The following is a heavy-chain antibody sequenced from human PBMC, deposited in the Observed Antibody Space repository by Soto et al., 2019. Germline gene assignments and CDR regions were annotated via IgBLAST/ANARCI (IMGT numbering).Heavy chain of an antibody. CDR3: EAEMTFGKLSVV. CDR1: GDTDTNYV. Sequence: SVKVSFKASGDTDTNYVISWVRQAPGQGLEWMGGIFPKFGTTYSAQKLQDRLTITADESTSTVYMQLSSLRLDDTAVYYCEAEMTFGKLSVVWGQGTTVTVSS. CDR2: IFPKFGTT. V-gene: IGHV1-69*13. J-gene: IGHJ6*02. D-gene: IGHD3-16*02.